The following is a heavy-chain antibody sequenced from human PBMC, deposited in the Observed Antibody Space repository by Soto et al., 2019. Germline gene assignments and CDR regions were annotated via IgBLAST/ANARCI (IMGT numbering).Heavy chain of an antibody. CDR2: ISGSGGST. CDR3: AKARIVGARGPADYFDY. CDR1: GFTFSSYA. V-gene: IGHV3-23*01. D-gene: IGHD1-26*01. Sequence: GGSLRLSCAASGFTFSSYAMSWVRQAPGKGLEWVSAISGSGGSTYYADSVKGRFTISRDNSKNTLYLQMNSLRAEATAGYYCAKARIVGARGPADYFDYWGQGTLVTVSS. J-gene: IGHJ4*02.